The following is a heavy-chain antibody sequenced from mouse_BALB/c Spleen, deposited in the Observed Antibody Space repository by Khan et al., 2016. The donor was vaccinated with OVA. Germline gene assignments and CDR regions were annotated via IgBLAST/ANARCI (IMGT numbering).Heavy chain of an antibody. CDR2: INPTNGGT. D-gene: IGHD2-10*02. V-gene: IGHV1S81*02. CDR3: TRSGYANPCAY. Sequence: QVQLQQSGAELVKPGASVKLSCKASGYTFSSYYMYWVKQRPGQGLEWIGGINPTNGGTNFNEKFKTKATLTVDKSSSTAYMQLSSLTSEDSAVXYCTRSGYANPCAYWGQGTLVTVSA. CDR1: GYTFSSYY. J-gene: IGHJ3*01.